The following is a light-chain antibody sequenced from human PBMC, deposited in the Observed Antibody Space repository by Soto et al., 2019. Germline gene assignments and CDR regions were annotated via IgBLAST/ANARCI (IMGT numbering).Light chain of an antibody. CDR3: CSYADTTSLFV. CDR1: NSDVGSFDL. Sequence: SIISKESNSDVGSFDLVSWFQQYPGKAPKLILYEVSKRPLGVSNRFSGSKSGYTASLTISGLQAEDEGDYYCCSYADTTSLFVFGTGTKVTVL. V-gene: IGLV2-23*02. J-gene: IGLJ1*01. CDR2: EVS.